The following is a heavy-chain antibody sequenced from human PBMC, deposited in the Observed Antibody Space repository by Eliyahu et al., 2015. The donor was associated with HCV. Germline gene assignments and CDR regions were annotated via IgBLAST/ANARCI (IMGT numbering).Heavy chain of an antibody. CDR2: IIFGTA. Sequence: PGQGLEWMGGIIFGTANYAQKLQGRVTITADTSTTTTHMELSSLRSEDTAVYYCARGGALKSYWYFDVWGRGTLVTVSS. D-gene: IGHD3-16*01. CDR3: ARGGALKSYWYFDV. J-gene: IGHJ2*01. V-gene: IGHV1-69*06.